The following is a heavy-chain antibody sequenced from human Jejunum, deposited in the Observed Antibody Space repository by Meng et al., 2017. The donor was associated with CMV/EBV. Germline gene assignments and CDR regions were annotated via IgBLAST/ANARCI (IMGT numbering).Heavy chain of an antibody. D-gene: IGHD6-13*01. CDR2: ISGGGGTT. CDR3: AKGLAAARFDA. CDR1: GFTFSDYG. V-gene: IGHV3-23*01. Sequence: CTISGFTFSDYGVSWVRQAPGKGLEWVSGISGGGGTTYFADSVKGRFTISKDNSKNTLYLQMNSLRVEDTAVYYCAKGLAAARFDAWGQGTLVTVSS. J-gene: IGHJ5*02.